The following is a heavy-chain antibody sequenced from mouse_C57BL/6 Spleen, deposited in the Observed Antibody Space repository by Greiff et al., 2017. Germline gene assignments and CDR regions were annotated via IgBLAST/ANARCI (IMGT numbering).Heavy chain of an antibody. D-gene: IGHD1-1*01. J-gene: IGHJ2*01. CDR1: GFTFSSYG. CDR3: ARHYCGFDY. V-gene: IGHV5-6*01. CDR2: ISSGGSYT. Sequence: EVQLQQSGGDLVKPGGSLKLSCAASGFTFSSYGMSWVRQTPDKRLEWVATISSGGSYTYYPDSVKGRFTISRDNAKNTLYLQMSSLKSEDTAMYYCARHYCGFDYWGQGTTLTVSS.